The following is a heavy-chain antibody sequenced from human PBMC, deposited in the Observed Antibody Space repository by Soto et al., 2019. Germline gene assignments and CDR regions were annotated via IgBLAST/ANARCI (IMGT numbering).Heavy chain of an antibody. D-gene: IGHD6-13*01. J-gene: IGHJ4*01. CDR3: AGALPGRYSSCWFGHLDF. Sequence: QVLLVESGGGVVQPGRSLRLSCDASGFTFKSFGFHWVRQAPGKGLEWVAVVSDDGHYKSYADSVKGRFTISRDNSKNTVYVEMSSLRPEVTAIYYCAGALPGRYSSCWFGHLDFWGHGTLVTVAS. CDR2: VSDDGHYK. CDR1: GFTFKSFG. V-gene: IGHV3-30*03.